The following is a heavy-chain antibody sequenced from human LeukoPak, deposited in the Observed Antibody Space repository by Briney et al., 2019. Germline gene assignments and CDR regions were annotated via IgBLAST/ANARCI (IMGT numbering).Heavy chain of an antibody. D-gene: IGHD3-16*01. V-gene: IGHV3-23*01. J-gene: IGHJ5*02. CDR3: GKEGGA. CDR2: IGGRGGST. CDR1: GFRFSDFT. Sequence: PGGSLRLSCAASGFRFSDFTMTWVRQAPGKGPEWVSAIGGRGGSTYYADSVGGRFTISRDNSKDIVYLQMNSLKVEDTATYYCGKEGGAWGQGTKVTVSS.